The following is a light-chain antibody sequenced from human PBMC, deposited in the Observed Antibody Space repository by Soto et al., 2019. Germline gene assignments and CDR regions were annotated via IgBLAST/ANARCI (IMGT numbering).Light chain of an antibody. V-gene: IGLV2-14*01. CDR1: SSDVGGYNY. CDR2: EVS. CDR3: SSYTSSSTPGV. Sequence: QSALTQPASVSGSPGQSITISCTGTSSDVGGYNYVSWYQQHPGKAPKLMIYEVSNRPSGVSNCFSGSKSGNTASLTISGLQAEDEADYYCSSYTSSSTPGVFGGGTKLTVL. J-gene: IGLJ3*02.